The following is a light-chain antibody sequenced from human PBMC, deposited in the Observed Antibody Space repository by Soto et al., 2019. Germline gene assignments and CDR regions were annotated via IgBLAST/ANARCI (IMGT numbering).Light chain of an antibody. CDR1: SSDVGGYNY. Sequence: QSVLTQPASVSGSPGQSITISCTGTSSDVGGYNYVSWYHHHPGKAPKLIIFDVSNRPSGVSNPFSGSKSGNTASLTISGLQPEDEADYYCSSYTTSDTRQIVFGTGTKVPVL. V-gene: IGLV2-14*03. CDR3: SSYTTSDTRQIV. CDR2: DVS. J-gene: IGLJ1*01.